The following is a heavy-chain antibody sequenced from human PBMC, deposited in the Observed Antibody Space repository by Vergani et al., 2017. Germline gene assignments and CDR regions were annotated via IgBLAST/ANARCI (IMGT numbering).Heavy chain of an antibody. J-gene: IGHJ4*02. V-gene: IGHV1-69*13. CDR2: IIPIFGTA. Sequence: QVQLVQSGAEVKKPGASVKVSCKVSGYTLTELSMHWVRQAPGKGLEWMGGIIPIFGTANYAQKFQGRVTITADESTSTAYMELSSLRSEDTAVYYCARGYSGSYAADYWGQGTLVTVSS. CDR3: ARGYSGSYAADY. CDR1: GYTLTELS. D-gene: IGHD1-26*01.